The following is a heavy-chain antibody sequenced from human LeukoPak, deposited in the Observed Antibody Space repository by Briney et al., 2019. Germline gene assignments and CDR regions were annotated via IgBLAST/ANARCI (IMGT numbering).Heavy chain of an antibody. Sequence: ASVKVSCKASGYTFTSYAMNWVRQAPGQGLEWMGWINTNTGNPTYAQGFTGRFVFSLDTSVSTAYLQISSLKAEDTAVYYCARPPHGLIYGDYDTSFDYWGQGTLVTVSS. CDR1: GYTFTSYA. V-gene: IGHV7-4-1*02. CDR3: ARPPHGLIYGDYDTSFDY. D-gene: IGHD4-17*01. CDR2: INTNTGNP. J-gene: IGHJ4*02.